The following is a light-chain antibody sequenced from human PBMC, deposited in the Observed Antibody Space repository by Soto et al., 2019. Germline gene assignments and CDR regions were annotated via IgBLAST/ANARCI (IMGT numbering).Light chain of an antibody. Sequence: QSALTQPASVSGSPGQSITISCSGTPSDIGAYNYVSWYQHLPGKAPEVIIYDVTNRPSGVSSRLSGSKSGTTASLTISGLQAEDEANYYCGSYTITSTLMIFGGGTKLTVL. V-gene: IGLV2-14*03. CDR1: PSDIGAYNY. CDR3: GSYTITSTLMI. J-gene: IGLJ2*01. CDR2: DVT.